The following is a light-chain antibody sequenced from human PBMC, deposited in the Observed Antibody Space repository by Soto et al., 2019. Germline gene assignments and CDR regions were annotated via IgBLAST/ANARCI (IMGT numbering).Light chain of an antibody. Sequence: IQLTQSPSSLSASVGDRVTITCRASQGISSYFAWYQQKPGKAPKLLIYPASTLQSGVPSTFSGSGSGTDFTLTISSLQPEDFANYSCQQLNSYPLTFGGGTKVEIK. CDR3: QQLNSYPLT. CDR2: PAS. J-gene: IGKJ4*01. CDR1: QGISSY. V-gene: IGKV1-9*01.